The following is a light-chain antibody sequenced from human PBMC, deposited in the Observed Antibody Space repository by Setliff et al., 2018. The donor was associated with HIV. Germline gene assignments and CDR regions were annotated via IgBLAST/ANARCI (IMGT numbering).Light chain of an antibody. CDR2: GNI. CDR1: SSNIGAAYD. V-gene: IGLV1-40*01. CDR3: QSYDSSLSAHV. Sequence: SVLTQPPSVSGAPGQRVTISCTGSSSNIGAAYDVHWYRQFPGTAPKLLIYGNINRPSGVPDRFSGSKSGTSGSLTITGLQAEDEADYYCQSYDSSLSAHVFGTGTKSPS. J-gene: IGLJ1*01.